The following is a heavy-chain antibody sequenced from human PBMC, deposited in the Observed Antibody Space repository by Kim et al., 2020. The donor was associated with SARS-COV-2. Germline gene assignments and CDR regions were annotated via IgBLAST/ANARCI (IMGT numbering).Heavy chain of an antibody. J-gene: IGHJ4*02. D-gene: IGHD2-2*01. V-gene: IGHV4-34*01. CDR3: ARRIIVVVPAATGGFFDY. Sequence: KSRVTISVDTSKNQFSLKLSSVTAADTAVYYCARRIIVVVPAATGGFFDYWGQGTLVTVSS.